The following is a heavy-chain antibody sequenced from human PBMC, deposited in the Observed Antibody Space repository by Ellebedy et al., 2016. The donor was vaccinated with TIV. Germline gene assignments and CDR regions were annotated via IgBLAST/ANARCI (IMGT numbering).Heavy chain of an antibody. J-gene: IGHJ4*02. V-gene: IGHV3-7*01. Sequence: GESLKISCVDSGPIFSHNWMSWVRQAPGKGLEWVAKINPLGSQKSYVDSVKGRFTISRDNAENSRFLEMNSLRVEDTAVYYCAAEAWWRLDSWGQGTLVTVSS. CDR3: AAEAWWRLDS. CDR2: INPLGSQK. D-gene: IGHD2-15*01. CDR1: GPIFSHNW.